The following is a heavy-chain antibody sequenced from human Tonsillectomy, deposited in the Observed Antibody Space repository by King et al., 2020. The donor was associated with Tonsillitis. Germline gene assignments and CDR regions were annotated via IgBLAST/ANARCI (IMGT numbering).Heavy chain of an antibody. V-gene: IGHV5-10-1*03. CDR1: GYSFTSYW. CDR2: IDPSDSYT. CDR3: ACQPKPPYSSTKEYYFDY. J-gene: IGHJ4*02. D-gene: IGHD6-13*01. Sequence: QLVQSGAEVKKPGESLRISCKGSGYSFTSYWISWVRQMPGKGLEWMGRIDPSDSYTNYSPSFQGHVTISADKSISTAYLQWSSLKASDTAMYYCACQPKPPYSSTKEYYFDYWGQGTLVTVSS.